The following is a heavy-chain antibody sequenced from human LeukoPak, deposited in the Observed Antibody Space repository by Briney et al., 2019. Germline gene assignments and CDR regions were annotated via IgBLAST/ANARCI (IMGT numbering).Heavy chain of an antibody. D-gene: IGHD2-2*01. V-gene: IGHV4-34*01. J-gene: IGHJ4*02. CDR1: GGSFSGYY. Sequence: SETLSLTCAVYGGSFSGYYWSWIRQPPGKGLEWIGEINHSGSTNYNPSLTSRGTISVDTSKNQFSLKLSSVTAADTAVYYCARGRVGGVVPAARLFEYWGQGTLVTVSS. CDR3: ARGRVGGVVPAARLFEY. CDR2: INHSGST.